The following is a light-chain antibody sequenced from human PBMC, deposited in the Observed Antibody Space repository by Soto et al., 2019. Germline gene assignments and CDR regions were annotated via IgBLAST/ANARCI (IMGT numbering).Light chain of an antibody. CDR3: QQYNKWPRT. Sequence: EIVMTQSPATLSVSPGERATVSCRASQSVITNLAWYQQKPGQARRLLIYGASTSAAIIPARFSGSGSRTEFTLTISSLQSEDVAVCYCQQYNKWPRTFGQGTKVDIK. CDR2: GAS. J-gene: IGKJ1*01. CDR1: QSVITN. V-gene: IGKV3-15*01.